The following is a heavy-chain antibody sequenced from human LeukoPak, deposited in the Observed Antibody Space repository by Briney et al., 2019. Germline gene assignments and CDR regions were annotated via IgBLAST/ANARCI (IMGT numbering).Heavy chain of an antibody. CDR1: GGSVSSSSHY. Sequence: ASETLSLTCSVSGGSVSSSSHYSAWIRQPPGNGLEWIGNIYYSGSTYYNPSLKSRVTISVDTSKNQFSLKLPSVTAADTAVYYCAGTDYYYLDVWGKGTTVTISS. V-gene: IGHV4-39*01. CDR3: AGTDYYYLDV. CDR2: IYYSGST. J-gene: IGHJ6*03.